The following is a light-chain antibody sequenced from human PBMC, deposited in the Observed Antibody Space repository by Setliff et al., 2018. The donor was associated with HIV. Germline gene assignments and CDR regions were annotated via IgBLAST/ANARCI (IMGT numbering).Light chain of an antibody. CDR2: EGS. J-gene: IGLJ1*01. V-gene: IGLV2-23*01. CDR1: SSDLGSYHL. CDR3: CSNVAGSHYV. Sequence: SALTHPASVSGSPGQSITIPCTGTSSDLGSYHLVSWYQHHPGKAPKLMIYEGSQRPSGVSTRFSGSPSGDTASLTIAGLQAEDEADYYCCSNVAGSHYVFGTGTKVTVL.